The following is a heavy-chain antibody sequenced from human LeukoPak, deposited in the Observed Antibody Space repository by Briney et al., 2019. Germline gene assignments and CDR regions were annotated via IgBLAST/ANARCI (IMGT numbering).Heavy chain of an antibody. D-gene: IGHD6-13*01. Sequence: PGGSLRLSCAASEFSVGSNYMTWVRQAPGKGLEWVSLIYSDGSTYYADSVKGRFTISRENAKNSLYLQMNSLRAGDTAVYYCARAAYGSTWYSRYFDLWGRGTLVTVSS. CDR3: ARAAYGSTWYSRYFDL. J-gene: IGHJ2*01. CDR1: EFSVGSNY. CDR2: IYSDGST. V-gene: IGHV3-66*01.